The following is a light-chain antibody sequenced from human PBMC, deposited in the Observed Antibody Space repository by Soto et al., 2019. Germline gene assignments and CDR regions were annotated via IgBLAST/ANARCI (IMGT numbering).Light chain of an antibody. Sequence: QSVLTQPRSVSGSPGQSVTISCTGTSSDVGYYNYVSWYQQHPGKVPKLIIYDVSERPSGVPDRFSGSKSGNTASLTISGLQAQDEADYYCCSYAGSYSWVFGGGTKLTVL. J-gene: IGLJ2*01. CDR3: CSYAGSYSWV. V-gene: IGLV2-11*01. CDR2: DVS. CDR1: SSDVGYYNY.